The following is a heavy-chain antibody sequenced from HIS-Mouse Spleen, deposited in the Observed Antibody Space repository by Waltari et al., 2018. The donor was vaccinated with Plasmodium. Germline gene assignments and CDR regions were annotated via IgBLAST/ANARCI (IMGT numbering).Heavy chain of an antibody. J-gene: IGHJ4*02. CDR1: GFTFSSSS. Sequence: EVQLVESGGGLVKPGGSMRLSCAASGFTFSSSSMKWVRQAPGKGLEWVSSISSSSSYIYYADSVKGRFTISRDNAKNSLYLQMNSLRAEDTAVYYCARDRSAAALLGYWGQGTLVTVSS. V-gene: IGHV3-21*01. CDR3: ARDRSAAALLGY. D-gene: IGHD6-13*01. CDR2: ISSSSSYI.